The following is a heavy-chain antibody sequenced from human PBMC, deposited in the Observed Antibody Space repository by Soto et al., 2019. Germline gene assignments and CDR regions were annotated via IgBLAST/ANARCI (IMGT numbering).Heavy chain of an antibody. J-gene: IGHJ2*01. D-gene: IGHD4-4*01. Sequence: QVQLVESGGGVVQPGRSLRLSCAASGFTFSSYAMHWVRQAPGKGLEWVAVISYDGSNKYYADSVKGRFTISRDNSKNSQYLQMSSLRAEDTAVYYCARPLWSDDYNWGYFDLWGRGTLVTVSS. CDR3: ARPLWSDDYNWGYFDL. V-gene: IGHV3-30-3*01. CDR1: GFTFSSYA. CDR2: ISYDGSNK.